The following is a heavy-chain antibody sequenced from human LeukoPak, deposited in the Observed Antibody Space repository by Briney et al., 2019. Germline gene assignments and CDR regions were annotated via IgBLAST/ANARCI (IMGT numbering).Heavy chain of an antibody. CDR2: INSDGSST. V-gene: IGHV3-74*01. CDR1: GFTFSSYW. D-gene: IGHD3-3*01. J-gene: IGHJ5*02. Sequence: GSLRLSCAASGFTFSSYWMHWVRQAPGKGLVWVSRINSDGSSTSYADSVKGRFTISRDNAKNTLYLQMNSLRAEDTAVYYCASWTYDFWSGYPNWFDPWGQGTLVTVSS. CDR3: ASWTYDFWSGYPNWFDP.